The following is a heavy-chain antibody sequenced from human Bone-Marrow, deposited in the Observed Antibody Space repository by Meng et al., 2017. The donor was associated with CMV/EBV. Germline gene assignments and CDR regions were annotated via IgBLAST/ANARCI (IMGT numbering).Heavy chain of an antibody. D-gene: IGHD3-3*01. V-gene: IGHV3-21*01. Sequence: GESLKISCAASGFTFSSYSMNWVRQAPGKGLEWVSSISSSSSYIYYADSVKGRFTISRDNAKNTLYLQMNSLRAEDRAVDYCARDTLPQYYDFWSGFDYWGQGTLVTVSS. J-gene: IGHJ4*02. CDR1: GFTFSSYS. CDR2: ISSSSSYI. CDR3: ARDTLPQYYDFWSGFDY.